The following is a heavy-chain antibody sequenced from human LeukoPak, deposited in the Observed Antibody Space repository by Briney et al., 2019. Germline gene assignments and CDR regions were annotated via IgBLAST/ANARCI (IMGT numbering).Heavy chain of an antibody. D-gene: IGHD3-9*01. V-gene: IGHV1-24*01. CDR3: ATGGITILEFDY. Sequence: ASVKVSCKVSGYTLTKLSMHWVRQAPGKGLEWMGGFDPEDGETIYAQKFQGRVTMTEDTSTGTAYMELSSLRSEDTAVYYRATGGITILEFDYWGQGTLVTVSS. CDR2: FDPEDGET. J-gene: IGHJ4*02. CDR1: GYTLTKLS.